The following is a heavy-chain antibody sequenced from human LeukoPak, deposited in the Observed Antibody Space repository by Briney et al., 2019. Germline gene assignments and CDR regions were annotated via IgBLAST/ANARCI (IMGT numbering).Heavy chain of an antibody. CDR1: GGSISSYY. Sequence: SETLSLTCTVSGGSISSYYWSWIRQPPGKGLEWIGYIYYSGSTNYNPSLKSRATISVDTSKNQFSLKLSSVTAADTAVYYCARSPKSIAAQPLLFDYWGQGTLVTVSS. J-gene: IGHJ4*02. D-gene: IGHD6-13*01. CDR3: ARSPKSIAAQPLLFDY. V-gene: IGHV4-59*01. CDR2: IYYSGST.